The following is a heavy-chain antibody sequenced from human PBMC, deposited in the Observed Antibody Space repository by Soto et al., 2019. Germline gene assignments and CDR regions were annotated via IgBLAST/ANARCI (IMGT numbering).Heavy chain of an antibody. Sequence: QVQLVESGGGLVKPGGSLRLSCAASRFTFSDYYMSWIRQAPGKVLEWVAYISTRSSYTNYADSVRGRFTISRDNAKNSVYLQMNSLRAEDSAVYFCARDQGHSSSSTYGMDVWGQGTRVTFSS. D-gene: IGHD6-6*01. CDR2: ISTRSSYT. V-gene: IGHV3-11*06. CDR1: RFTFSDYY. CDR3: ARDQGHSSSSTYGMDV. J-gene: IGHJ6*01.